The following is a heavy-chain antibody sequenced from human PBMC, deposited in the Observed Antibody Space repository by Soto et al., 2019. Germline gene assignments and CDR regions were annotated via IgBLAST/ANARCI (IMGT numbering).Heavy chain of an antibody. Sequence: SXRLSCAASGLTFNRACMHWVRQAPGKGLEWVALISDDGNIKYYADSVEGRFTISRDNSKDTLYLQMNSLRVEDTAVYYCAKDKGKRYFDYWGQGILVTVSS. CDR3: AKDKGKRYFDY. CDR1: GLTFNRAC. V-gene: IGHV3-30*18. J-gene: IGHJ4*02. CDR2: ISDDGNIK.